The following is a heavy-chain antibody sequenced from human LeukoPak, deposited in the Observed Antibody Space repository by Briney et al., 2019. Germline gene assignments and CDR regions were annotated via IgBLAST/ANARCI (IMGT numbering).Heavy chain of an antibody. CDR1: GYTFTGYY. Sequence: ASVKVSCKASGYTFTGYYMHWVRQAPGQGLEWMGWINPNSGGTNYAQKFQGRVTMTRDTSISTAYMGLSRLRSDDTAVYYCARDQATVTAYYYYYYMDVWGKGTTVTISS. V-gene: IGHV1-2*02. J-gene: IGHJ6*03. D-gene: IGHD4-17*01. CDR3: ARDQATVTAYYYYYYMDV. CDR2: INPNSGGT.